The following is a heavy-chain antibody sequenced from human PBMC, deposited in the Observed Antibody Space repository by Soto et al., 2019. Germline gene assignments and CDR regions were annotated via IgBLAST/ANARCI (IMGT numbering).Heavy chain of an antibody. D-gene: IGHD2-2*01. CDR2: ISHSGST. J-gene: IGHJ6*02. CDR1: GWSFSGYY. Sequence: SETLSLTCAVYGWSFSGYYWSWIRQPPGKGLEWIGEISHSGSTNYNPSLNSRVTVSVDTSKNQFSLKVTSVTAADTAVYYCARLHGYCISSSCHGHYAMDVWGQGTTVTVSS. V-gene: IGHV4-34*01. CDR3: ARLHGYCISSSCHGHYAMDV.